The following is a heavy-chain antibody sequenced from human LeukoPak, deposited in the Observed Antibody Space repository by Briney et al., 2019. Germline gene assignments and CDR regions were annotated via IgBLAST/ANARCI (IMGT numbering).Heavy chain of an antibody. CDR3: ARGGYSVGDFDP. J-gene: IGHJ5*02. CDR2: INPNSGGT. Sequence: ASVKVSCKASGYTFTGYYMHWVRQAPGQGLEWMGWINPNSGGTNYAQKLQGRVTMTTDTSTSTAYMELRSLRSDDTAVYYCARGGYSVGDFDPWGQGTLVTVSS. D-gene: IGHD3-22*01. CDR1: GYTFTGYY. V-gene: IGHV1-2*02.